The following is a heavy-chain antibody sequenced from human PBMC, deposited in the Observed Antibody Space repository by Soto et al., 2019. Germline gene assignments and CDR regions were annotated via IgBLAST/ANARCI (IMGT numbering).Heavy chain of an antibody. CDR1: GGSISSGGYY. Sequence: SETLSLTCTVSGGSISSGGYYWSWIRQHPGKGLEWIGYIYYSGSTYYNPSLKSRVTISVDTSKNQFSLKLSSVTAADTAVYYCAREHRSFWSGYYNTWFDPWGQGTLVTVSS. V-gene: IGHV4-31*03. D-gene: IGHD3-3*01. CDR3: AREHRSFWSGYYNTWFDP. CDR2: IYYSGST. J-gene: IGHJ5*02.